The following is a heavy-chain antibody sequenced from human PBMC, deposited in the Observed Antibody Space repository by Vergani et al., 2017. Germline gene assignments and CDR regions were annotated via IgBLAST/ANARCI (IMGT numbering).Heavy chain of an antibody. J-gene: IGHJ4*02. D-gene: IGHD6-19*01. CDR3: ARVGGGVGQWLVAPLDY. Sequence: QVQLQQWGAGLLKPSETLSLTCAVYGGSFSGYYWSWIRQPPGKGLEWIGEINHSGSTNYNPSLKSRVTISVDTSKNQFSLKLSSVTAADTAVYYCARVGGGVGQWLVAPLDYWGQGTLVTVSS. CDR2: INHSGST. CDR1: GGSFSGYY. V-gene: IGHV4-34*01.